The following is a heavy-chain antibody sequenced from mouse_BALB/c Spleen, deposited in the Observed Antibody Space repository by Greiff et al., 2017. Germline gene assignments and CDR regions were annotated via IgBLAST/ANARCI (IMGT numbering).Heavy chain of an antibody. D-gene: IGHD1-1*01. J-gene: IGHJ2*01. CDR3: ARGPYYYGSSYPFDY. V-gene: IGHV14-3*02. Sequence: VQLQQSGAELVKPGASVKLSCTASGFNIKDTYMHWVKQRPEQGLEWIGRIDPANGNTKYDPKFQGKATITADTSSNTAYLQLSSLTSEDTAVYYCARGPYYYGSSYPFDYWGQGTTLTVSS. CDR2: IDPANGNT. CDR1: GFNIKDTY.